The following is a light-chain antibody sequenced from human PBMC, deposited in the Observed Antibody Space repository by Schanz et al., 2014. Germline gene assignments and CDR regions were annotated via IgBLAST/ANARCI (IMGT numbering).Light chain of an antibody. CDR2: GTS. CDR3: QQYGDSPPT. Sequence: EIVLTQSPGTLSLSPGDRATLSCRASQSITRNYLAWYQQKPGQAPRLLIYGTSTRATGIPARFSGSGSGTEFTLTISSLQSEDIAVYSCQQYGDSPPTFGPGTKVEI. CDR1: QSITRNY. J-gene: IGKJ4*01. V-gene: IGKV3-20*01.